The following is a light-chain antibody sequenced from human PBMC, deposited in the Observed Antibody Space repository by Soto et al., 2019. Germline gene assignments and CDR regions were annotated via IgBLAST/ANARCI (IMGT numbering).Light chain of an antibody. CDR3: QQYNDWPRT. J-gene: IGKJ1*01. CDR2: GAS. CDR1: QSVGSY. Sequence: EIVMTQSPATLSVSPGESATLSCRASQSVGSYLAWYQQKPGQTPRLLMYGASTRATGCPGRFSGSGSGTDFTLTISSLQSEDFAVYYCQQYNDWPRTFGQGTKVDIK. V-gene: IGKV3-15*01.